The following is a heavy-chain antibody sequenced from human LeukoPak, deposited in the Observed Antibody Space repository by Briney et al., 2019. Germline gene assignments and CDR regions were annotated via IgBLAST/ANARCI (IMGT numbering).Heavy chain of an antibody. Sequence: AGGAVKIYCKGSGYSFTSYWIGWVRHMPGKGVEWMSLIYSPSFQGQVAISADRSISTGYLQWSSLKASDTAMYYCARHLATPERGVDYWGQGTLVTVSS. D-gene: IGHD2-15*01. CDR1: GYSFTSYW. CDR3: ARHLATPERGVDY. J-gene: IGHJ4*02. CDR2: I. V-gene: IGHV5-51*01.